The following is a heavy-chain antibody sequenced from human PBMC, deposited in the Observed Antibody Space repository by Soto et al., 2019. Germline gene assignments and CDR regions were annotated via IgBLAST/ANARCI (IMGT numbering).Heavy chain of an antibody. CDR1: GGSISSHY. V-gene: IGHV4-59*11. CDR3: ARGVGSSPPRY. J-gene: IGHJ4*02. Sequence: SETLSLTCTVSGGSISSHYWTWIWIRQLPGRGLEWVGYIYDSVKTKYNPSLKSRVTISADTSKNQISLKLTSATAADTAVYYCARGVGSSPPRYWGRGTLVTVSS. CDR2: IYDSVKT. D-gene: IGHD3-9*01.